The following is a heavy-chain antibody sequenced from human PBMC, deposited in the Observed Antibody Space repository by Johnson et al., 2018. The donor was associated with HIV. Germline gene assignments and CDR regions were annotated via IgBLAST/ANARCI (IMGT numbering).Heavy chain of an antibody. D-gene: IGHD3-22*01. CDR3: ARDRGYWDAFDI. CDR2: ISSSGGTI. Sequence: QMMLVESGGGLVQPGGSLRLSCAVSGFTFSDFYMSWIRQAPGKGLEWVSYISSSGGTIYYADSVKGRFSISRDNAKNSLYLQMNSLRAEDTAVYYCARDRGYWDAFDIWGQGTMVTVSS. CDR1: GFTFSDFY. V-gene: IGHV3-11*04. J-gene: IGHJ3*02.